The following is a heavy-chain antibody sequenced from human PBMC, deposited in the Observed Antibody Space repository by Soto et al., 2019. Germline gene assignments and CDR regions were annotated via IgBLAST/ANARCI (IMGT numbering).Heavy chain of an antibody. Sequence: GGSLRLSCAASGFPFNNYAMHWVRQAPGKGLEWVASLWYDGSNKFYADSVKGRFTISSDNSKDTLFLEMNSLRAEDTAVYFCARDRLSTFYYYGMDVWGQGTTVTVSS. CDR3: ARDRLSTFYYYGMDV. V-gene: IGHV3-33*01. CDR1: GFPFNNYA. D-gene: IGHD2-2*01. J-gene: IGHJ6*02. CDR2: LWYDGSNK.